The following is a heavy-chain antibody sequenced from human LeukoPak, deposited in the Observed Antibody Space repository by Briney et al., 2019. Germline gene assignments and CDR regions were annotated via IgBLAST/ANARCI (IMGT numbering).Heavy chain of an antibody. Sequence: SVKVSCKASGGTFSSYAISWVRQAPGQGLEWMGGIIPIFGTANYAQKFQGRVTITTDESTSTAYMELSSLRSEDTAVYYCARAGGYETDYYYYMDVWGKGTTVTVSS. V-gene: IGHV1-69*05. CDR1: GGTFSSYA. J-gene: IGHJ6*03. CDR2: IIPIFGTA. CDR3: ARAGGYETDYYYYMDV. D-gene: IGHD5-12*01.